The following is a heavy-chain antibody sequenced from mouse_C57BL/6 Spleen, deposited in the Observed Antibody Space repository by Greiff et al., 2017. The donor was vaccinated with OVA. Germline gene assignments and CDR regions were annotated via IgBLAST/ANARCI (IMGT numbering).Heavy chain of an antibody. CDR1: GFTFSSYG. V-gene: IGHV5-6*01. J-gene: IGHJ2*01. CDR2: ISSGGSYT. Sequence: EVQGVESGGDLVKPGGSLKLSCAASGFTFSSYGMSWVRQTPDKRLEWVATISSGGSYTYYPDSVKGRFTISRDNAKNTLYLQMSSLKSEDTAMYYCARSHFDYWGQGTTLTVSS. CDR3: ARSHFDY.